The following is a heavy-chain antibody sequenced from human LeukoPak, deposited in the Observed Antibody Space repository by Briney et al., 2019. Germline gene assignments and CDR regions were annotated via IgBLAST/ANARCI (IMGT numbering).Heavy chain of an antibody. J-gene: IGHJ4*02. V-gene: IGHV5-51*01. Sequence: GESLKISCKGSGYSFTSYWIGWVRQMPGKGLEWMGIIYPGDSDTRYSPSFQGQVTISADNSISTAFLQWGSLKASDPAMYYCARVKWELLRSPSFDYWGQGTLVTVSS. CDR1: GYSFTSYW. D-gene: IGHD1-26*01. CDR3: ARVKWELLRSPSFDY. CDR2: IYPGDSDT.